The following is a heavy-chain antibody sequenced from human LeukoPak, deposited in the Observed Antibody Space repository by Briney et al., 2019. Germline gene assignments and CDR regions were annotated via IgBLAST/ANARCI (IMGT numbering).Heavy chain of an antibody. V-gene: IGHV3-13*04. CDR1: GLTFSTYD. D-gene: IGHD5-12*01. CDR3: ARGGYSGFDV. J-gene: IGHJ3*01. Sequence: SGGSLRLSCAASGLTFSTYDMHWVRQATGEGLEWVSGIGKGGDTYCVGSVKGRFTISRENAKNSLYLQMNSLRSGDTAVYYCARGGYSGFDVWGQGTVVTVSS. CDR2: IGKGGDT.